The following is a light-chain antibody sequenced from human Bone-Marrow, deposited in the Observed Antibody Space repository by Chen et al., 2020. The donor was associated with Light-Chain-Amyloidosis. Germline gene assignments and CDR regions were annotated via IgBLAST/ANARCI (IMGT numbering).Light chain of an antibody. V-gene: IGKV3-11*01. Sequence: EIVLTQSPATLSLSPGERATLSCRASQSVSSYLAWYQQKPGQAPRLLIYDASNRATGIPARFSGSGSGTDFTLTISSLQPDDFATYYCQQYNSYPMYTFGQGTKLEIK. CDR2: DAS. CDR1: QSVSSY. J-gene: IGKJ2*01. CDR3: QQYNSYPMYT.